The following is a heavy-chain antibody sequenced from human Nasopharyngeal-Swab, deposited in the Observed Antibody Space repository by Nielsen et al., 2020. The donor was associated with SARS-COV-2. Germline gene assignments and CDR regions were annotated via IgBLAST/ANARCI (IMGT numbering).Heavy chain of an antibody. J-gene: IGHJ4*02. CDR3: AKQGGVFHFRSSFYPDY. V-gene: IGHV1-46*01. D-gene: IGHD3-3*02. CDR2: INPSGGDT. CDR1: GYTFTTYN. Sequence: ASVKVSCKASGYTFTTYNVHWVRQAPGQGLEWMGRINPSGGDTGYAQKFQGRVTMTRDTSTSTVYMEVSSLRSEDTAVYYCAKQGGVFHFRSSFYPDYWGQGSLVTVS.